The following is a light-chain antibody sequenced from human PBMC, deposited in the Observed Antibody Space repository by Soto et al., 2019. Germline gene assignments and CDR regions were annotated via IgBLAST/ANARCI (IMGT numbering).Light chain of an antibody. CDR1: RVGTES. Sequence: SYELTQPPSVSVAPGQTARMTCGGGRVGTESVHWYQQKPGQAPVLVVYDDSNRPSGIPERFSGSNSANTATLTITRVAAGDEADYYCQLWDTISDRYVFGTGTKVTV. V-gene: IGLV3-21*02. CDR2: DDS. CDR3: QLWDTISDRYV. J-gene: IGLJ1*01.